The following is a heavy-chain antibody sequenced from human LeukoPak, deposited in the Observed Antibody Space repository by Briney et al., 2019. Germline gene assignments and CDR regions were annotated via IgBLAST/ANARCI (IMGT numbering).Heavy chain of an antibody. V-gene: IGHV7-4-1*02. CDR3: ARDGYCSGGSCPSYGMDV. D-gene: IGHD2-15*01. CDR1: GYTFTSYG. J-gene: IGHJ6*02. Sequence: ASVKVSCKASGYTFTSYGISWVRQAPGQGLEWMGWINTNTGNPTYAQGFTGRFVFSLDTSVSTAYLQVSSLKAEDTAVYYCARDGYCSGGSCPSYGMDVWGQGTTVTVSS. CDR2: INTNTGNP.